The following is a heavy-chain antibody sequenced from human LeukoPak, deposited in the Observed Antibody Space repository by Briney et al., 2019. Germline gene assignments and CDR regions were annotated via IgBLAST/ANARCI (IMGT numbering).Heavy chain of an antibody. V-gene: IGHV3-72*01. Sequence: GGSLRLSCAASGLTLGGYYMDWVRQAPGKGLEWVGRIRNEANRYTTEYAASVKCRFTISRDDSKNSLYLQMNSLKTEDTAVYYCTRLRNYGYDFWGQGTLVTVSS. CDR2: IRNEANRYTT. J-gene: IGHJ4*02. D-gene: IGHD5-18*01. CDR3: TRLRNYGYDF. CDR1: GLTLGGYY.